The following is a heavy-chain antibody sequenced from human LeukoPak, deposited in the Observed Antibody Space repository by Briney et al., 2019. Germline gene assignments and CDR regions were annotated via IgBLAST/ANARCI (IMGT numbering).Heavy chain of an antibody. Sequence: SETLSLTCTVSGGSISSSNYYWGWIRQPPGKGLEWIGTIYYSGSPYYNPSLKSRVTISVDTSKNHFSLKLTSVTAADTAVYYCARHRCIVGATCWFHPWGQGTLVTVSS. CDR3: ARHRCIVGATCWFHP. V-gene: IGHV4-39*01. CDR1: GGSISSSNYY. J-gene: IGHJ5*02. D-gene: IGHD1-26*01. CDR2: IYYSGSP.